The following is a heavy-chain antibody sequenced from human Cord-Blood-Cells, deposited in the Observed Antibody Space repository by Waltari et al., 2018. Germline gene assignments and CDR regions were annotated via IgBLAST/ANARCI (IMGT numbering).Heavy chain of an antibody. V-gene: IGHV4-39*01. Sequence: QLQLQESGPGLVKPSETLSLTCTSSGGSISSSSYYWGWIRQPPGKGLEWSVSMYYSGGTYDNPSLKSRVTISVDTSKNQFSLKLSSVTAADTAVYYCARQYSSGYDYYFDYWGQGTLVTVSS. D-gene: IGHD5-12*01. J-gene: IGHJ4*02. CDR1: GGSISSSSYY. CDR2: MYYSGGT. CDR3: ARQYSSGYDYYFDY.